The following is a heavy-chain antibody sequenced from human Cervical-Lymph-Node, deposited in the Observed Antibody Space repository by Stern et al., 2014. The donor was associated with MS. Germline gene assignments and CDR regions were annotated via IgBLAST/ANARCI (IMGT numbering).Heavy chain of an antibody. CDR1: GYIFTAFF. CDR3: AREATRIVVGIDY. Sequence: VPLVQSGTKMQQPGASVKVSCKASGYIFTAFFIHWVRQVPGQGLEWMGRLNPNSDDPTYAQNFQGRVTLTRDTSIGTAYLELSRLTSADTAVYYGAREATRIVVGIDYWGQGTQVTVSS. D-gene: IGHD3-22*01. CDR2: LNPNSDDP. J-gene: IGHJ4*02. V-gene: IGHV1-2*06.